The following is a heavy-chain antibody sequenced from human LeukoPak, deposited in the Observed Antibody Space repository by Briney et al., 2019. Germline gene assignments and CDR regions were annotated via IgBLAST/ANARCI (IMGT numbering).Heavy chain of an antibody. D-gene: IGHD2-2*01. CDR1: GGSFSGYY. V-gene: IGHV4-34*01. CDR2: INHSGST. J-gene: IGHJ2*01. CDR3: ARPPGCSSTSCYGDWYFDL. Sequence: SETLSLTCAVYGGSFSGYYWSWIRQPPGKGLEWIREINHSGSTNYNPSLKSRVTISVDTSKNQFSLKLSSVTAADTAVYYCARPPGCSSTSCYGDWYFDLWGRGTLVTVSS.